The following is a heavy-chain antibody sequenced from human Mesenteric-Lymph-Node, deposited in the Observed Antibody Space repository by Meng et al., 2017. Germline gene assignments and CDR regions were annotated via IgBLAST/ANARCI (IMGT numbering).Heavy chain of an antibody. Sequence: GSLRLSCAVSGYSISSGYYWGWIRQPPGKGLEWIGSIYHSGSTYYNPSLKSRVTISVDTSKNQFSLKLSSVTAADTAVYYCARAEGYGSYYFDYWGQGTLVTVSS. J-gene: IGHJ4*02. CDR3: ARAEGYGSYYFDY. V-gene: IGHV4-38-2*01. CDR1: GYSISSGYY. D-gene: IGHD3-10*01. CDR2: IYHSGST.